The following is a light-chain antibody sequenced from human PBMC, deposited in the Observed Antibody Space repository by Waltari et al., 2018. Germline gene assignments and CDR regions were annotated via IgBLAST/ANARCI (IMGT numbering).Light chain of an antibody. CDR1: QRVSSY. J-gene: IGKJ2*01. CDR3: QQRSNWPPYT. V-gene: IGKV3-11*01. CDR2: DAS. Sequence: EIVLTQSPATLSLSPGERATLSCRASQRVSSYLALYQQKPGQAPRLLIYDASNRATCIPSRFSGSGSGTYFTLTISSLEPEDFAVYYCQQRSNWPPYTFGQGTKLEIK.